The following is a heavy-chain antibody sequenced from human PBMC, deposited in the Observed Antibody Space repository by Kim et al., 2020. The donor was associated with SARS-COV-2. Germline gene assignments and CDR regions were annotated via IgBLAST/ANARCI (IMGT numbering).Heavy chain of an antibody. CDR2: VCGSGDST. J-gene: IGHJ4*02. Sequence: GGSLRLSCAASGFSFNNYAMKWVRQAPGKGLEWVSVVCGSGDSTYYADSVKGRFTISRDNSKNTLSLQMNSLRADDTAIYYCARGDCSSISCYTADCWGRGTPVTVSS. D-gene: IGHD2-2*02. CDR1: GFSFNNYA. CDR3: ARGDCSSISCYTADC. V-gene: IGHV3-23*01.